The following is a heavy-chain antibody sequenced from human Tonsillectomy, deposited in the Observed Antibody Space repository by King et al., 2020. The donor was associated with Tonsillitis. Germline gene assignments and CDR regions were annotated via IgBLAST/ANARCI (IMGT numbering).Heavy chain of an antibody. J-gene: IGHJ4*02. V-gene: IGHV4-39*01. CDR3: AEGNFDY. CDR1: GGSISSSSYY. Sequence: MQLQESGPGLVKPSETLSLTCTVSGGSISSSSYYWGWIRQPPGKGLEWIGSIYYSGSTYYNPSLKSRVTISVDTSKNQFSLKLSSVTAADSAVYYCAEGNFDYWGQGTLVTVSS. CDR2: IYYSGST.